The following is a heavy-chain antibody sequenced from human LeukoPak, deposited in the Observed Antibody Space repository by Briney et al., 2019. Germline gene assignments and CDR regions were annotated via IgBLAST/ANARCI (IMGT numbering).Heavy chain of an antibody. D-gene: IGHD1/OR15-1a*01. CDR2: IHTSGST. CDR3: ARGAGTRSGTFDI. Sequence: SETLSPTCTVSGDSISSGSFYWSWTRQPAGKGLEWIGRIHTSGSTSYSPSLKSRVTMPIDTSKNQFSLKLNSVTATDTAVYYCARGAGTRSGTFDIWGQGTMVTVSS. CDR1: GDSISSGSFY. V-gene: IGHV4-61*02. J-gene: IGHJ3*02.